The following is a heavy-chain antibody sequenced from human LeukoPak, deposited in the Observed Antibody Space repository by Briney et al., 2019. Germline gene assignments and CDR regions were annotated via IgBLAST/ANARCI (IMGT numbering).Heavy chain of an antibody. CDR1: GFTFSIYA. Sequence: GGSLRLSCAAYGFTFSIYAMSWVRQAPGKGLQWVSSITSRGESTLYVDSVKGRFTITRDNSENTLYLQMHSLRAEDTAVYYCARDRPNYYGSDGHYYRRDGDYWGRGTLVSVSS. CDR3: ARDRPNYYGSDGHYYRRDGDY. CDR2: ITSRGEST. V-gene: IGHV3-23*01. J-gene: IGHJ4*02. D-gene: IGHD3-22*01.